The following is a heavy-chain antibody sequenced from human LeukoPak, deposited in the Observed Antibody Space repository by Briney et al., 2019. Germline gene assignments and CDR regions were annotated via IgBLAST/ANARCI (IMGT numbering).Heavy chain of an antibody. V-gene: IGHV1-2*02. Sequence: ASVKVSCKPSGYTFTGYYIHWVRQAPGLGLEWMGWINPNSGGTNCAQKFQGRVTMTRDTSISAAYMELSRLTFDDTAMYYCARVSYTGTYTYDYWGQGTLVTVSS. J-gene: IGHJ4*02. CDR1: GYTFTGYY. D-gene: IGHD1-26*01. CDR3: ARVSYTGTYTYDY. CDR2: INPNSGGT.